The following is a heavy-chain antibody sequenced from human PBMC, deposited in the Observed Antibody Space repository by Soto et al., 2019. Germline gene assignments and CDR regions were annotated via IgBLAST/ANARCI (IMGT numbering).Heavy chain of an antibody. CDR2: IWYDGSNK. CDR3: ARDLSIAARRGAFDI. V-gene: IGHV3-33*01. J-gene: IGHJ3*02. D-gene: IGHD6-6*01. Sequence: PGGSLRLSCAASRFTFSSYGMHWVRQAPGKGLEWVAVIWYDGSNKYYADSVKGRFTISRDNSKNTLYLQMNSLRAEDTAVYYCARDLSIAARRGAFDIWGQGTMVTVSS. CDR1: RFTFSSYG.